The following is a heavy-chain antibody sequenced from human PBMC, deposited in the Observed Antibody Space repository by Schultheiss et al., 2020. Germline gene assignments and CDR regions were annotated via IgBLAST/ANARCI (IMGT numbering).Heavy chain of an antibody. CDR2: ISGSGGST. Sequence: GGSLRLSCAASGFTFSSYAMSWVRQAPGKGLEWVSAISGSGGSTYYADSVKGRFTISRDNSKNTLYLQMGSLRAEDMAVYYCASQRPVRIAVAGLDYWGQGTLVTVSS. D-gene: IGHD6-19*01. J-gene: IGHJ4*02. V-gene: IGHV3-23*01. CDR1: GFTFSSYA. CDR3: ASQRPVRIAVAGLDY.